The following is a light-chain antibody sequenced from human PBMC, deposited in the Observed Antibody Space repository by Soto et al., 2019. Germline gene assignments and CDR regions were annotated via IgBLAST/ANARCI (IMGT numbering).Light chain of an antibody. Sequence: QSALTQPASVSGSPGQSITISCTGTSSDVGSYKLVSWYQQHPGKAPKLMIYEGSKRPSGVSNRFSGSKSGNTASLTISGLQAEDEADYSCCSYAGSNWVFGGGTKVTVL. CDR3: CSYAGSNWV. CDR1: SSDVGSYKL. J-gene: IGLJ3*02. V-gene: IGLV2-23*01. CDR2: EGS.